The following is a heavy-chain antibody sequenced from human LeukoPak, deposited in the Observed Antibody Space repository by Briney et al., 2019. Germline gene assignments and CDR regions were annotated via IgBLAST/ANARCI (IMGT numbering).Heavy chain of an antibody. V-gene: IGHV3-21*01. CDR1: GFTFSSYS. Sequence: GGSLRLSCAASGFTFSSYSMNWVRQAPGKGLEWVSSISSSSSYIYYADSVKGRFTISRDNAKNSLYLQMNSLRAEDTAVYYCARHNRYCSSTSCYGEASHYGMDVWGQGTTVTVSS. J-gene: IGHJ6*02. CDR2: ISSSSSYI. D-gene: IGHD2-2*01. CDR3: ARHNRYCSSTSCYGEASHYGMDV.